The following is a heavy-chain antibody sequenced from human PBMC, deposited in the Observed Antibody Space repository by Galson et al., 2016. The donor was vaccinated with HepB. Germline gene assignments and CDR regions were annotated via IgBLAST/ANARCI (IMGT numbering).Heavy chain of an antibody. CDR1: GGSISTSSYY. J-gene: IGHJ4*02. CDR3: ARHGASLLFIDY. V-gene: IGHV4-39*01. CDR2: VYYNGRT. Sequence: SETLSLTCTVSGGSISTSSYYWGWIRQPPGKGLQWIGSVYYNGRTYYNPSLRSRAAISLDTSKNQFSLRLTSVTAADTAPYYFARHGASLLFIDYWGQGIQVTVSS. D-gene: IGHD3-10*01.